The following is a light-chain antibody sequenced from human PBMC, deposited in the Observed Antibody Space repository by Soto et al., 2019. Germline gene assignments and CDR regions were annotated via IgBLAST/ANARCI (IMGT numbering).Light chain of an antibody. Sequence: EIVLTQSPATLSLSPGERATLSCRASQSVSSYLAWYQQKPGQAPRLRIYDASNRATGIPARFSGSGSGTDFTPTICSLVPEDLAVYYCQQRSNWPPLTFGGGTKVEIK. CDR3: QQRSNWPPLT. CDR1: QSVSSY. J-gene: IGKJ4*01. V-gene: IGKV3-11*01. CDR2: DAS.